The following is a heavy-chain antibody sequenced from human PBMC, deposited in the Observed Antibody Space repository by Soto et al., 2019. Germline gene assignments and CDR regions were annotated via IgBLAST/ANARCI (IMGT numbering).Heavy chain of an antibody. CDR1: GGTFSSYR. D-gene: IGHD6-13*01. Sequence: QVQLVQSGAEVKKPGSSVKVSCKASGGTFSSYRINWVRQAPGQGLEWVGGIVPIYRTADYAQKFQGRVTITADESASTSYRELRSLKSQDTAVYYCVRDSGAKLSSSWGQGTLVTVSS. CDR3: VRDSGAKLSSS. V-gene: IGHV1-69*01. J-gene: IGHJ4*02. CDR2: IVPIYRTA.